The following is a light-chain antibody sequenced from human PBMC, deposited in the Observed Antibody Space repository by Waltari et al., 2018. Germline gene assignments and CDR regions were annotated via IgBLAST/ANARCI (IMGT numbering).Light chain of an antibody. CDR1: DHASWR. CDR3: QVWDSSGDHVVA. V-gene: IGLV3-21*01. Sequence: SYVLSQPPSLSVAPGQTAKITCGGNDHASWRGNWYQQEPGQAPVVVIFNDDYRPSGIPERFSASNSGNTATLTISGVEDGDEADYYCQVWDSSGDHVVAFGGGTKLTVL. J-gene: IGLJ2*01. CDR2: NDD.